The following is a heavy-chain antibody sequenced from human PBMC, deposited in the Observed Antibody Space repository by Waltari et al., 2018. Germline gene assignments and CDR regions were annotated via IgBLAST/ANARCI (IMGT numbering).Heavy chain of an antibody. J-gene: IGHJ4*02. CDR1: GGSISSDDW. V-gene: IGHV4-4*02. Sequence: QVQLQESGPGVVQPSGTLSLTCAVSGGSISSDDWWSWVRQPPGKGLGGIGEIYHSGSTNYNPSLKSRVSISVDKSKNQFSLKLTSMTAADTAVYYCARGPAGTHLGYWGQGTLVTVSS. D-gene: IGHD6-13*01. CDR2: IYHSGST. CDR3: ARGPAGTHLGY.